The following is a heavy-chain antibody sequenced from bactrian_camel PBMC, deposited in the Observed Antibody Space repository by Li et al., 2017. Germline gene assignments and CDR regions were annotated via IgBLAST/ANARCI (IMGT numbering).Heavy chain of an antibody. CDR2: IDSDGST. CDR3: AADPEVIENTYDSYSGSWTLFGY. J-gene: IGHJ6*01. D-gene: IGHD3*01. Sequence: HVQLVESGGGSVQAGGSLRLSCGASAMATIGYTIELACMAWFRQAPGREREGIASIDSDGSTTYAEAVKGRFTISKDNAKKTLFLQMNSLKPEDTAMYYCAADPEVIENTYDSYSGSWTLFGYWGQGTQVTVS. V-gene: IGHV3S53*01. CDR1: AMATIGYTIE.